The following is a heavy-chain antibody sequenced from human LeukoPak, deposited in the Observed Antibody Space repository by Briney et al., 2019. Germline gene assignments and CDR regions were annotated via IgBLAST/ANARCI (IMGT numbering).Heavy chain of an antibody. D-gene: IGHD5-24*01. V-gene: IGHV1-46*01. CDR1: GYTFTGYF. CDR2: INPSGGTT. CDR3: AREGSNGYNFDS. Sequence: GASVKVSCKASGYTFTGYFMHWVRQAPGQGLEWIGIINPSGGTTRYPQKFQDRVTMTRDTSTSTVYMELSSLRSEDTAVYYCAREGSNGYNFDSWGQGTLVTVSS. J-gene: IGHJ4*02.